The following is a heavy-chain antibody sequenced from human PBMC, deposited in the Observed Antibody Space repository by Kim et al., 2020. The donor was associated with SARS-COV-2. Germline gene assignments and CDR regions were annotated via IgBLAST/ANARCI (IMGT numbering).Heavy chain of an antibody. D-gene: IGHD6-13*01. V-gene: IGHV3-53*04. CDR3: ASMYSSSWYYFDY. Sequence: YADSVKGRLTISRHNSKNTLYLQMNSLRAEDTAVYYCASMYSSSWYYFDYWGQGTLVTVSS. J-gene: IGHJ4*02.